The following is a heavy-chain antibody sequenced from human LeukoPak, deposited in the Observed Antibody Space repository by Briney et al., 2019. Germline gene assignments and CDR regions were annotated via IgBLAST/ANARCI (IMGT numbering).Heavy chain of an antibody. J-gene: IGHJ5*02. CDR1: GGSISSGSYY. CDR3: ARQPDTVTPYNWFDP. CDR2: ISYSGNT. Sequence: PSETLSLTCTVSGGSISSGSYYWGWIRQPPGTGLEWIGSISYSGNTYFNPSLKSRVTISADTSKSQFSLKLNSVTAADTAVYYCARQPDTVTPYNWFDPWGQGTLVTVSS. D-gene: IGHD4-17*01. V-gene: IGHV4-39*01.